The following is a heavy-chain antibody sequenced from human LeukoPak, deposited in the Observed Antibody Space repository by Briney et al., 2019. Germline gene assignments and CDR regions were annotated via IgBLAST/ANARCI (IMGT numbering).Heavy chain of an antibody. CDR2: INTNTGNP. D-gene: IGHD3-9*01. CDR3: ARDRGVRYFDWLYRYNWFDP. Sequence: ASVKVSCKASGYTFTSYAMNWVRQAPGQGLEWMGWINTNTGNPTYAQGFTGRFVFSLDTSVSTAYLQISSLKAEDTAVYYCARDRGVRYFDWLYRYNWFDPWGQGTLVTVSS. CDR1: GYTFTSYA. V-gene: IGHV7-4-1*02. J-gene: IGHJ5*02.